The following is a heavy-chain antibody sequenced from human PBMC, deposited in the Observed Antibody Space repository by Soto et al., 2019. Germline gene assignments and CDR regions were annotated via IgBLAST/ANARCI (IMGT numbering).Heavy chain of an antibody. CDR3: SAGHR. V-gene: IGHV3-15*01. Sequence: PGGSLRLSCVASGFSFSDAWMNWVRQAPGQGPEWIGRIKSKSDGGTADYAAPLIGRSTISRDDSKSTLYLQMSFLTIEDTGVYYCSAGHRWGQGTLVTVYS. CDR2: IKSKSDGGTA. CDR1: GFSFSDAW. J-gene: IGHJ5*02.